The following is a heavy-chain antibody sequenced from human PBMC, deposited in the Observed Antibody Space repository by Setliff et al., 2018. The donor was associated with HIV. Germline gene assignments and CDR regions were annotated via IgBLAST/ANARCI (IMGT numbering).Heavy chain of an antibody. D-gene: IGHD3-22*01. CDR2: FDPEDVET. CDR3: ATLRRYDYDSSGQEYFQH. J-gene: IGHJ1*01. V-gene: IGHV1-24*01. CDR1: GYTLAELS. Sequence: GASVKVSCKVSGYTLAELSIHWVRQAPGKGLEWMGGFDPEDVETVHAQKFQGRVTRTEDTAPDTAYMELSSLKSKDTAVYYCATLRRYDYDSSGQEYFQHRDQGTLVTVAS.